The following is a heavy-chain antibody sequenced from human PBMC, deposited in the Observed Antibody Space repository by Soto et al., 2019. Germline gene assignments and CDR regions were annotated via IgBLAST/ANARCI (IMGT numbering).Heavy chain of an antibody. CDR1: GGTFSSYA. CDR3: APGGAEVPGDC. Sequence: QVQLVQSGAEVKKPGSSVKVSCKASGGTFSSYAISWVRQAPGQGLEWMGGIIPIFGTANYAQKFRGGVTITADESTSTAYVELGRVSSEDTAGYYCAPGGAEVPGDCWGQGTLVTVSS. D-gene: IGHD1-1*01. V-gene: IGHV1-69*01. J-gene: IGHJ4*02. CDR2: IIPIFGTA.